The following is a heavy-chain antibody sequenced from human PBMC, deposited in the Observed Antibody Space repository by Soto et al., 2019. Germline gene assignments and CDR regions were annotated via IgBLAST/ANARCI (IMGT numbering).Heavy chain of an antibody. D-gene: IGHD1-1*01. J-gene: IGHJ4*01. Sequence: PGESLKISCQGSGCIFTNYWIGWVRQMPGKCLECMGIMYPGDSDARYSPSFQGQVTISADKSISTAYLQWSSLKASDTAMYYCARLANIFDLENWGHGPMVTVSS. CDR3: ARLANIFDLEN. CDR1: GCIFTNYW. V-gene: IGHV5-51*01. CDR2: MYPGDSDA.